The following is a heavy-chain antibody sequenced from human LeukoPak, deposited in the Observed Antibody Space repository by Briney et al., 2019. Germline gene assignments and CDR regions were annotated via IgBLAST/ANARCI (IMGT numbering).Heavy chain of an antibody. CDR1: GFTFSTYA. CDR2: ISGSGGGT. J-gene: IGHJ5*02. V-gene: IGHV3-23*01. CDR3: AKAFSAYENWPPNWFDP. Sequence: GGSLRLSCAASGFTFSTYAMNWVRQAPGKGLEWVSAISGSGGGTYYADSVKGRLTISRDNSKNTLYLQMSSLRAEDTAVYYCAKAFSAYENWPPNWFDPWGQGTLVTVSS. D-gene: IGHD5-12*01.